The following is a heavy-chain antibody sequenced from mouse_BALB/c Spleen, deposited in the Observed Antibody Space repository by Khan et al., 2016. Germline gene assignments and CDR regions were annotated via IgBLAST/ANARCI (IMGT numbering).Heavy chain of an antibody. CDR1: GFTFSSYG. CDR3: ARDGYYYAMDY. Sequence: EVELVESGGGLVQPGGSLKLSCAASGFTFSSYGMSWVRQTPDKRLELVATINSNGGSTYYPDSVKGRFTISRDNAKNTLYLQMSSLKSEDTAMYYGARDGYYYAMDYWGQGTSVTVSS. V-gene: IGHV5-6-3*01. CDR2: INSNGGST. J-gene: IGHJ4*01. D-gene: IGHD2-2*01.